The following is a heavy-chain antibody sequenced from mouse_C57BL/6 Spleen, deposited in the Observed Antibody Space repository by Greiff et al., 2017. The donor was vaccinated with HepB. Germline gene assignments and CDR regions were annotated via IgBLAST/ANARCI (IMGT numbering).Heavy chain of an antibody. D-gene: IGHD2-4*01. J-gene: IGHJ4*01. Sequence: QVQLQQSDAELVKPGASVKISCKVSGYTFTDHTIHWMKQRPEQGLEWIGYIYPRDGSTKYNEKFKGKATLTADKSSSTAYMQLNSLTSEDSAVYFCAKGGLVYDYDGYYAMDYWGQGTSVTVSS. V-gene: IGHV1-78*01. CDR1: GYTFTDHT. CDR3: AKGGLVYDYDGYYAMDY. CDR2: IYPRDGST.